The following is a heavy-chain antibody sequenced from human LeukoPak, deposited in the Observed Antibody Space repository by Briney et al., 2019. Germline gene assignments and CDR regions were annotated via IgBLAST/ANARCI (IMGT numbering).Heavy chain of an antibody. V-gene: IGHV1-18*01. CDR1: GFVFTSYG. D-gene: IGHD3-22*01. CDR3: AREVRYYYDSSGYPDY. CDR2: ISAYNGNT. J-gene: IGHJ4*02. Sequence: GASVKVSCKASGFVFTSYGFTWVRQAPGQGLEWMGWISAYNGNTNYAQKLQGRVIMTTDTSTSTAYMELRSLRSDDTAVYYCAREVRYYYDSSGYPDYWGQGTLVTVSS.